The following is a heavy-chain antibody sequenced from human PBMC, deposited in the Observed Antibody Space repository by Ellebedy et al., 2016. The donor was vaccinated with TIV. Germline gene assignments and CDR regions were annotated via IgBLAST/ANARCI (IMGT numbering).Heavy chain of an antibody. Sequence: PGGSLRLSCAASGFTVSSNYMSWVRQAPGKGLEWVSVIYSGGSTYYADSVKGRFTISRDNSKNTLYLQMNSLRAEDTAVYYCARAPPIGTTGSGMDGWGQGTTVTVSS. D-gene: IGHD3-10*01. CDR2: IYSGGST. J-gene: IGHJ6*02. CDR1: GFTVSSNY. CDR3: ARAPPIGTTGSGMDG. V-gene: IGHV3-53*01.